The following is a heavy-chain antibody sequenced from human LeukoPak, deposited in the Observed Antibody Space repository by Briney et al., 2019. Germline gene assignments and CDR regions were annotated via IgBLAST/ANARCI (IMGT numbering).Heavy chain of an antibody. CDR1: GFTFGDYA. Sequence: GRSLRLSCSAAGFTFGDYAMSWVRQAPGKGLEWVGFIRSEAYGGTTEYAASVKGRFTISRDDSKSIAYLQMNSVKTEDTAVYYCTRVSPDPFDYWGQGTLVTVSS. V-gene: IGHV3-49*04. CDR3: TRVSPDPFDY. CDR2: IRSEAYGGTT. J-gene: IGHJ4*02.